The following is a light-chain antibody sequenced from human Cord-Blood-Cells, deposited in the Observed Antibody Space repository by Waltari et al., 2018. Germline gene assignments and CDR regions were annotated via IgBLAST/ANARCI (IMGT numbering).Light chain of an antibody. Sequence: DIVLTQSPATLSLSPGERATLSCRASQSVSSYLAWYQQKPGHAPRLLIYDASNRATGIPARFSGSGSGTDFTLTISSLEPEDFAVYYCQQRSNWLTFGGGTKVEIK. V-gene: IGKV3-11*01. CDR3: QQRSNWLT. CDR2: DAS. CDR1: QSVSSY. J-gene: IGKJ4*01.